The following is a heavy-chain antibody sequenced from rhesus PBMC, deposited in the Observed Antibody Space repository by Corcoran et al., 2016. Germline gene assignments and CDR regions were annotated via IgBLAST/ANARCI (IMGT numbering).Heavy chain of an antibody. D-gene: IGHD4-29*01. CDR3: AREGTVADDY. CDR2: ITYSGST. CDR1: GGSISSGYYY. Sequence: QVQLQESGPGLVKPSETLSLTCAVSGGSISSGYYYWSWIRQPPGKGLEWIGYITYSGSTSYNPSLKSRVTISRDTSKNQFSLKLSSVTAAYTAVYYCAREGTVADDYWGQGVLVTVSS. V-gene: IGHV4-122*02. J-gene: IGHJ4*01.